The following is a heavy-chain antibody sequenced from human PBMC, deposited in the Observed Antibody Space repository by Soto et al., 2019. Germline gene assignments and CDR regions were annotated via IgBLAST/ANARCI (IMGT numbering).Heavy chain of an antibody. V-gene: IGHV3-7*01. Sequence: EVHLVESEGGLVQPGGSLRLSCAASGFTVSSYWMSWVRQAPGKGLEWVANIKQDGSDKYYVDSVKGRFTISRDNAKNSLYLQMNSLRAEDTAVYYCATSAAAPGNYWGQGTLVTVSS. CDR1: GFTVSSYW. D-gene: IGHD6-13*01. CDR2: IKQDGSDK. CDR3: ATSAAAPGNY. J-gene: IGHJ4*02.